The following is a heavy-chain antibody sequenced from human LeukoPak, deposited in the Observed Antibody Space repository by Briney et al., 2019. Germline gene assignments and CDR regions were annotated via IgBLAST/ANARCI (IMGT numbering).Heavy chain of an antibody. CDR2: IYSGGST. CDR1: GFTVSSNY. J-gene: IGHJ3*02. D-gene: IGHD2-2*01. Sequence: GGSLRLSCAASGFTVSSNYMSWVRQAPGKGLEWVSVIYSGGSTYYADSVKGRFTISRDNSKNTLYLQMNSLRAGDTAVYYCARDGCSSTSCLDAFDIWGQGTMVIVSS. V-gene: IGHV3-53*05. CDR3: ARDGCSSTSCLDAFDI.